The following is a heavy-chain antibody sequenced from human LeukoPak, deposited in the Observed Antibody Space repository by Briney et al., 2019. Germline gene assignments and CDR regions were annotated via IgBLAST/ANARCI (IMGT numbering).Heavy chain of an antibody. Sequence: SETLSLTCTVSGGSISSYYWSWIRQPAGKGLEWIGRIYTSGSTNYNPSLKSRVTVSVDTSKNQFSLKLSSVTAADTAVYYCAREFSGYDYGAVFFDYWGQGTLVTVSS. V-gene: IGHV4-4*07. J-gene: IGHJ4*02. CDR1: GGSISSYY. CDR3: AREFSGYDYGAVFFDY. CDR2: IYTSGST. D-gene: IGHD5-12*01.